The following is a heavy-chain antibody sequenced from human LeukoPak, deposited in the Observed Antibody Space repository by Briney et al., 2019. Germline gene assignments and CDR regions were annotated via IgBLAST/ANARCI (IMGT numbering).Heavy chain of an antibody. Sequence: SETLTLTCAVSGYSISSGYYWGWIRQPPGKGLEWIGSIYHSGSTYYNPSLKSRVTISVDTSKNQFSLKLSSVTAADTAVYYCARARSGYSGYDQDDAFDIWGQGTMVTVSS. CDR1: GYSISSGYY. J-gene: IGHJ3*02. D-gene: IGHD5-12*01. CDR2: IYHSGST. V-gene: IGHV4-38-2*01. CDR3: ARARSGYSGYDQDDAFDI.